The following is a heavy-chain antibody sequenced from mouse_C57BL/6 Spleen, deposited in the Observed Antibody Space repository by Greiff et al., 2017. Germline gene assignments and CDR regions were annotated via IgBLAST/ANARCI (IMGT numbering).Heavy chain of an antibody. CDR3: ARDLGYDGDY. D-gene: IGHD2-2*01. CDR1: GYSITSGYY. Sequence: EESGPGLVKPSQSLSLTCSVTGYSITSGYYWNWIRQFPGNKLEWMGYISYDGSNNYNPSLKNRISITRDTSKNQFFLKLNSVTTEDTATYYCARDLGYDGDYWGQGTTLTVSS. CDR2: ISYDGSN. V-gene: IGHV3-6*01. J-gene: IGHJ2*01.